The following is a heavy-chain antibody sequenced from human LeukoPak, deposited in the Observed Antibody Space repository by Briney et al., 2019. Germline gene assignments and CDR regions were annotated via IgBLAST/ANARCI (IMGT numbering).Heavy chain of an antibody. J-gene: IGHJ4*02. Sequence: SETLSLTCTVSGGSISSSSYYWGWIRQPLGKGLEWIGSIYYSGSTYYNPSLKSRVTISVDTSKNQFSLKLSSVTAADTAVYYCARSLPPPGIAVAGGAGFDYWGQGTLVTVSS. V-gene: IGHV4-39*01. CDR1: GGSISSSSYY. CDR2: IYYSGST. D-gene: IGHD6-19*01. CDR3: ARSLPPPGIAVAGGAGFDY.